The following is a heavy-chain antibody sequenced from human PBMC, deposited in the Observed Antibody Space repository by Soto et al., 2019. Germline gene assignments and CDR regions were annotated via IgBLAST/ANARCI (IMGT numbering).Heavy chain of an antibody. CDR1: GYSFVRYG. J-gene: IGHJ6*02. CDR3: ARGYYGLEV. V-gene: IGHV1-18*01. CDR2: ISVYNGIT. Sequence: QVLLVQSGAEVKKPGASVKVSCKTSGYSFVRYGVSWVRQAPGQGLEWMGWISVYNGITNYARKVQGRVTLTTDTSTDTAYMELRGLKSDDTAMYFCARGYYGLEVWGQGTTIIVSS.